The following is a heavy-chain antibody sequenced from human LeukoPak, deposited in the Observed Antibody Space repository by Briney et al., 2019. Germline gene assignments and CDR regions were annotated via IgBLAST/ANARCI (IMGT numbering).Heavy chain of an antibody. CDR3: AKSHSVEQRGYFDY. Sequence: GGSLRLSCAASGFTFTTYAMSWVRQAPGKGLEWVSTIANDGGSTYYADSVKGRFTISRDNSKNTVYLQMSSLRGEDMAVYYCAKSHSVEQRGYFDYWGQGTLVPVSS. J-gene: IGHJ4*02. V-gene: IGHV3-23*01. CDR2: IANDGGST. D-gene: IGHD1/OR15-1a*01. CDR1: GFTFTTYA.